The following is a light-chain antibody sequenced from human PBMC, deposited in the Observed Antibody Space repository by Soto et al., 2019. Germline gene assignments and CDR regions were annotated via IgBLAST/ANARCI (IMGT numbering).Light chain of an antibody. CDR2: ANS. CDR1: SSNIGAGYD. Sequence: SVLTQPPSVSGAPGQRVTISCTGSSSNIGAGYDVHWYQQLPGKAPKLLIYANSNWPSGVPDRFSGSKSGTSASLAITGLQAEDEADYYCQSYDSSLSGPYVFGTGTKVTVL. J-gene: IGLJ1*01. CDR3: QSYDSSLSGPYV. V-gene: IGLV1-40*01.